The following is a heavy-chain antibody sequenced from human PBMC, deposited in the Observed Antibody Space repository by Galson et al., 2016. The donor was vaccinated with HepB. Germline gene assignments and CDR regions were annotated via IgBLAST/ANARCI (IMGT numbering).Heavy chain of an antibody. Sequence: QSGAEVKKPGESLKISCKASGYSFRTSWIAWVRQMPGKGLEWMGIIYPDDSDTRYSPSFQGQVTISADKSISTAFLQWSSLKASDTARYYCAGEAGDFDYWGQGTLVTVSS. CDR2: IYPDDSDT. CDR1: GYSFRTSW. V-gene: IGHV5-51*03. CDR3: AGEAGDFDY. J-gene: IGHJ4*02. D-gene: IGHD3-16*01.